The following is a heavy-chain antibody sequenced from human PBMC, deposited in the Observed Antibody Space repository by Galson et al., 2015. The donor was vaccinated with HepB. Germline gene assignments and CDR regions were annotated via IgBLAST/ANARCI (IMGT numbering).Heavy chain of an antibody. CDR1: GYTFTSYD. CDR2: MNPNSGNT. CDR3: ARVGMYDSSGYYYSLDAFDI. Sequence: SVKVSCKASGYTFTSYDINWVRQATGQGLEWMGWMNPNSGNTGYAQKFQGRVTMTRNTSISTAYMELSSLRSEDTAVYYCARVGMYDSSGYYYSLDAFDIWGQGTMVTVPS. J-gene: IGHJ3*02. D-gene: IGHD3-22*01. V-gene: IGHV1-8*01.